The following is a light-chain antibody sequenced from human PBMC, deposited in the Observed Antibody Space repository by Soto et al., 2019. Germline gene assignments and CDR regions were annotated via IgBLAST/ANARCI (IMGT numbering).Light chain of an antibody. J-gene: IGKJ1*01. CDR3: QQYGTSPPWT. CDR1: RDVNSGL. CDR2: AAS. Sequence: EIVFTQSPDTLSFSPGERATLSCRAIRDVNSGLLAWYQQKPGQAPRLLIYAASTRATGIPDRFSGSGSGTDFTLTIGRLEPEDFAVYYCQQYGTSPPWTFGQGTKVDIK. V-gene: IGKV3-20*01.